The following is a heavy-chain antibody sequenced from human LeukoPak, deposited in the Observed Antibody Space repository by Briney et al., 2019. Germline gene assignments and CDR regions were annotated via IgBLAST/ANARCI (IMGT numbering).Heavy chain of an antibody. D-gene: IGHD3-16*02. J-gene: IGHJ4*02. Sequence: PSQTLSLTCTVSGGSISSGDYYWSWIRQPPGKGLEWIGYIYYSGSTYYNPSLKSRVTISVDTSKNQFSLKLSSVTAAGTAVYYCASTLYDYVWGGYRSDYWGQGTLVTVSS. CDR1: GGSISSGDYY. V-gene: IGHV4-30-4*01. CDR2: IYYSGST. CDR3: ASTLYDYVWGGYRSDY.